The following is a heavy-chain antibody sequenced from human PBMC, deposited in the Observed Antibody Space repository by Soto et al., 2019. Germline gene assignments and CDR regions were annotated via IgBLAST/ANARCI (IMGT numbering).Heavy chain of an antibody. D-gene: IGHD1-1*01. V-gene: IGHV3-30-3*01. J-gene: IGHJ6*02. CDR3: ARDRLRYNWNDFPYYYYGIDV. Sequence: QVQLVESGGGVVQPGRSLRLSFAASGFTFSSYAMHWVRQAPGKGLEWVAVISYDGSNKYYADSVKGRFTISRDNSKKTRYLQMNSLRSQDTTVYYCARDRLRYNWNDFPYYYYGIDVWGQGTTVTVSS. CDR1: GFTFSSYA. CDR2: ISYDGSNK.